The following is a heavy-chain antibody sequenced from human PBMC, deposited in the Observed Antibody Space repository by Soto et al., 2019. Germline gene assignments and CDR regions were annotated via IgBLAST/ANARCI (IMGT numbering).Heavy chain of an antibody. CDR1: GYTFTSYA. J-gene: IGHJ4*02. CDR2: INAGNGNT. CDR3: ARAQYYYDSGDYFDY. V-gene: IGHV1-3*01. Sequence: ASVKVSCKASGYTFTSYAMHWVRQAPGQRLEWMGWINAGNGNTKYSQKFQGRVTITRDTSASTAYMELSSLRSEDTAVYYCARAQYYYDSGDYFDYWGQGTLVTVSS. D-gene: IGHD3-22*01.